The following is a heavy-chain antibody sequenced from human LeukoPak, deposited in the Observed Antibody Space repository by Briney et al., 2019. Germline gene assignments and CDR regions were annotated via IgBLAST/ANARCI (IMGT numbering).Heavy chain of an antibody. CDR1: GFTFSSYA. Sequence: PGGSLRLSCAASGFTFSSYAMHWVRQAPGKGLEYVSAISSNGGSTYYGNSVKGRFTISRDNSKNTLYLQMGSLRAEDMAVYYCARDGGGNWGPLYYFDYWGQGTLVTVSS. CDR3: ARDGGGNWGPLYYFDY. J-gene: IGHJ4*02. CDR2: ISSNGGST. V-gene: IGHV3-64*01. D-gene: IGHD7-27*01.